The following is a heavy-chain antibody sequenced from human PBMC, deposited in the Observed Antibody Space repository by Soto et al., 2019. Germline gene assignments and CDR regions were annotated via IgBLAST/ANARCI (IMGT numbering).Heavy chain of an antibody. D-gene: IGHD2-2*01. V-gene: IGHV1-18*01. CDR1: GYTFSNYG. J-gene: IGHJ5*02. CDR3: ARVVPGAEAWFGP. CDR2: ISLYSDGT. Sequence: QVQLVQSGGEVKRPGASVKVSCKTSGYTFSNYGITWVRKAPGQPLEWLGWISLYSDGTNYAQKFQGRVSMTTATSTTTAYMELRSLRADDTAVYYCARVVPGAEAWFGPWGQGTLVTVSS.